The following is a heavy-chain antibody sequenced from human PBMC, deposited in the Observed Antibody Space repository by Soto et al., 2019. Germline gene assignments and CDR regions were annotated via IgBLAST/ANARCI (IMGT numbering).Heavy chain of an antibody. CDR2: IWYDGTNK. D-gene: IGHD1-26*01. J-gene: IGHJ4*02. CDR1: GFTFTSYA. Sequence: QVQLVESGGDVVQPGRSLRLSCAASGFTFTSYAMHWVRQAPGKGLEWVAVIWYDGTNKYYADSVKGRFTISRDNSKNTLYLQMNSLRAEDTAVYYCARAQSSGNYYSDYWGQGTLVTVSS. CDR3: ARAQSSGNYYSDY. V-gene: IGHV3-33*01.